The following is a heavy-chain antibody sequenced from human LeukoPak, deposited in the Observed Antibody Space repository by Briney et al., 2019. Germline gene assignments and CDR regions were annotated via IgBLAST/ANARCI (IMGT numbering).Heavy chain of an antibody. CDR1: GYTFTGYY. D-gene: IGHD1-1*01. Sequence: ASVKVSCKASGYTFTGYYMHWVRQAPGQGLGWMGWINPNSGGTNYAQKFQGWVTMTRDTSISTAYMELSRLRSDDTAVYYCARDSTTGTTGFGMDVWGKGTTVTVSS. V-gene: IGHV1-2*04. CDR2: INPNSGGT. CDR3: ARDSTTGTTGFGMDV. J-gene: IGHJ6*04.